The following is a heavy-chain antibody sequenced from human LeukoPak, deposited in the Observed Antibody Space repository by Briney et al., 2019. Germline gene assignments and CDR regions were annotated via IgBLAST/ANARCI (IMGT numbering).Heavy chain of an antibody. CDR1: GGSISSYY. CDR2: IYYSGST. D-gene: IGHD6-19*01. J-gene: IGHJ5*02. V-gene: IGHV4-59*01. CDR3: ARDQAVAGRRWFDP. Sequence: PSETLSLTCTVSGGSISSYYWSWIRQPPGKGLEWIGYIYYSGSTNYNPSLKSRVTISVDTSKNQFSLKLSSVTAADTAVYYCARDQAVAGRRWFDPWGQGTLVTVSS.